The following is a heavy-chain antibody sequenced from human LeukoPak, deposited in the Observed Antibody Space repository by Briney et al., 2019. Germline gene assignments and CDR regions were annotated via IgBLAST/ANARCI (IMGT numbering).Heavy chain of an antibody. D-gene: IGHD6-13*01. Sequence: SETLSLTCTVSGGSISSYYWSWIRQPPGKGLEWIGYIYYSGSTNYNPSLKSRVTISVDASKNQFSLKLRSMTAADTAVYYCATMRHSRYYYYYYMDVWGKGTTVTISS. CDR2: IYYSGST. CDR1: GGSISSYY. J-gene: IGHJ6*03. V-gene: IGHV4-59*01. CDR3: ATMRHSRYYYYYYMDV.